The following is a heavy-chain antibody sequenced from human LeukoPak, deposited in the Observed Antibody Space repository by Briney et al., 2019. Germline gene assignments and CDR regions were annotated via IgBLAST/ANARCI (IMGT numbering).Heavy chain of an antibody. Sequence: SETLSLTCTVSGGSISSGDYYWSWIRQPPGRGLEWIGCIYYRGSTYYNPSLKSRVIISVDTSKNQFSLKLSSMTAADTAVYYCARERTYYFDYWGQGTQVTVSS. V-gene: IGHV4-30-4*01. CDR3: ARERTYYFDY. CDR1: GGSISSGDYY. J-gene: IGHJ4*02. CDR2: IYYRGST.